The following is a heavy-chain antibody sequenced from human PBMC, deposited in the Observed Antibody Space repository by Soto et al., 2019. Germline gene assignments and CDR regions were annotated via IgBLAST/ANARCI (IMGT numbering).Heavy chain of an antibody. Sequence: GASVKVSCKASGYTFTTSGISWVRQAPGQGLEWMGWINTDNSKTYYAPKLQGRVTMTTDTSTSTAYLDLRSLKSDDTAVYYCARGITFGGVLNGMDVWGQGTTVTVSS. J-gene: IGHJ6*02. CDR1: GYTFTTSG. CDR2: INTDNSKT. V-gene: IGHV1-18*01. D-gene: IGHD3-16*01. CDR3: ARGITFGGVLNGMDV.